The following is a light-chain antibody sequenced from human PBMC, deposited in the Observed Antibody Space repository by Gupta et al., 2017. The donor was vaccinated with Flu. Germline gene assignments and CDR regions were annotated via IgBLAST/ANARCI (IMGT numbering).Light chain of an antibody. CDR1: ESVNRNH. V-gene: IGKV3-20*01. Sequence: CPLSLSPGESVTLSCGAGESVNRNHLAWYQQKPGQAPRLLMYGTSNRAPGIPDRFSGGGSGTDFTLTINRLEPEDSALFYCHHYGTSPYTFGQGTKLEIK. CDR2: GTS. CDR3: HHYGTSPYT. J-gene: IGKJ2*01.